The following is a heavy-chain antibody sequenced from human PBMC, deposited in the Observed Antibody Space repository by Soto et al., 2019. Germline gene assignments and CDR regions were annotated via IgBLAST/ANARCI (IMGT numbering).Heavy chain of an antibody. CDR1: GGTFSSYA. Sequence: QVQLVQSGAEVKKPGSSVKVSCKASGGTFSSYAISWVRQAPGQGLEWMGGIIPIFGTANYAQKFQGRVTITADEPTSTAYMELSSLRSEDTAGYYCARDGAYSSGWHSAFDIWGQGTMVTVSS. D-gene: IGHD6-19*01. J-gene: IGHJ3*02. CDR2: IIPIFGTA. V-gene: IGHV1-69*12. CDR3: ARDGAYSSGWHSAFDI.